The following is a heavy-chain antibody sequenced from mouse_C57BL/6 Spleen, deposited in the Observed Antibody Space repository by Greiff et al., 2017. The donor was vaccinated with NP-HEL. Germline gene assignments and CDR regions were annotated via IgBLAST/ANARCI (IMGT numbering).Heavy chain of an antibody. Sequence: QVQLQQPGAELVKPGASVKMSCKASGYTFTSYWITWVKQRPGQGLEWIGDIYPGSGSTNYNEKFKSKATLTVDTSSSTAYMQLSSLTSEDSAVYYWARWFYYDYDRHLDYWGQGTTLTVSS. CDR1: GYTFTSYW. J-gene: IGHJ2*01. V-gene: IGHV1-55*01. CDR3: ARWFYYDYDRHLDY. D-gene: IGHD2-4*01. CDR2: IYPGSGST.